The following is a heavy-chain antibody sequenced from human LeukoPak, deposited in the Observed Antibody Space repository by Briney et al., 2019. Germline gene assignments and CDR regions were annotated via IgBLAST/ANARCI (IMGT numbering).Heavy chain of an antibody. Sequence: SETLSLTCTVSGGSISSYYWGWIRQPPGKGLEWIGYIYTSGSTNYNPSLKSRVTISVDTSKNQFSLKLSSVTAADTAVYYCARRKRGYCSSTSCPGAFDIWGQGTMVTVSS. V-gene: IGHV4-4*09. D-gene: IGHD2-2*01. CDR1: GGSISSYY. CDR3: ARRKRGYCSSTSCPGAFDI. J-gene: IGHJ3*02. CDR2: IYTSGST.